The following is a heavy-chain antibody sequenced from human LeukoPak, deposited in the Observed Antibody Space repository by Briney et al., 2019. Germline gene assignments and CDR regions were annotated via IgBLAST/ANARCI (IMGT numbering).Heavy chain of an antibody. CDR1: GFTVTSNY. J-gene: IGHJ4*02. V-gene: IGHV3-53*01. D-gene: IGHD2-21*02. CDR2: IYSGGST. Sequence: GGSLRLSCAASGFTVTSNYMSWVRQAPGKGLEWVSVIYSGGSTYYADSVKGRFTISSDNSKNTMFLQMNSLGAEDTALYYCARDQGDSLTGLVVYWGQGTLVTVSS. CDR3: ARDQGDSLTGLVVY.